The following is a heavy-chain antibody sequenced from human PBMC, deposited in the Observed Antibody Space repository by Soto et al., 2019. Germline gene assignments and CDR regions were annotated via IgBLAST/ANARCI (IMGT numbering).Heavy chain of an antibody. Sequence: KPSETLSLTCTVSGGSISSYYWSWIRQPPGKGLEWIGYIYYSGSTNYNPSLKSRVTISVDTSKNQFSLKLSSVTAADTAVYYCARGFRDYYDSSGYNSYFDYWGQGTLVTVSS. V-gene: IGHV4-59*01. CDR3: ARGFRDYYDSSGYNSYFDY. CDR2: IYYSGST. CDR1: GGSISSYY. D-gene: IGHD3-22*01. J-gene: IGHJ4*02.